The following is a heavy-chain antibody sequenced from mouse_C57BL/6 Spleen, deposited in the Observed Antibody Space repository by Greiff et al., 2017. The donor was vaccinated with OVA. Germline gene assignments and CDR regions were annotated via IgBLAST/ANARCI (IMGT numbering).Heavy chain of an antibody. CDR3: ARKGGGYWYFDV. Sequence: QVQLQQPGAELVKPGASVKMSCKASGYTFTSYWITWVKQRPGQGLEWIGDIYPGSGSTNYNEKFKSKATLTVDTSSSTAYMQLSSLTSEESAVYYCARKGGGYWYFDVWGTGTTVTVSS. J-gene: IGHJ1*03. V-gene: IGHV1-55*01. CDR2: IYPGSGST. CDR1: GYTFTSYW.